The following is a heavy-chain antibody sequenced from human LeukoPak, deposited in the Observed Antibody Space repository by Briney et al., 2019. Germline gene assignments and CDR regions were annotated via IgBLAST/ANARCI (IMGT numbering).Heavy chain of an antibody. CDR1: GFTFSSYA. J-gene: IGHJ4*02. CDR2: ISSNGGST. V-gene: IGHV3-64*01. Sequence: GGSLRLSCAAPGFTFSSYAMHWVRQAPGKGLEYVSVISSNGGSTYYANSVKGRFTISRDNSKNTLYLQMGSLRAEDMAVYYCARRGAVSGGSDYWGQGTLVTVSS. CDR3: ARRGAVSGGSDY. D-gene: IGHD3-16*01.